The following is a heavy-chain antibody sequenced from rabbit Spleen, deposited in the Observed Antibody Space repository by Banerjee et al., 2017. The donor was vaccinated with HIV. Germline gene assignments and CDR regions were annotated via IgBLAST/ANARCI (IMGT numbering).Heavy chain of an antibody. CDR2: IDAGDSGFT. J-gene: IGHJ6*01. CDR3: ARDTSSSFSSYGMDL. Sequence: QSLEESGGDLVKPGASLTLTCTASGVSFTISSYMCWVRQAPGKGLEWIACIDAGDSGFTYFANWAKGRFTVSKTSSTTVTLHMTSLTAADTATYFCARDTSSSFSSYGMDLWGQGTLVTVS. D-gene: IGHD1-1*01. CDR1: GVSFTISSY. V-gene: IGHV1S40*01.